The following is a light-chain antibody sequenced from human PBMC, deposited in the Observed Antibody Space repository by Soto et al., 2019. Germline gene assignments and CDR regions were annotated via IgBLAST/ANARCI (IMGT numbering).Light chain of an antibody. Sequence: VVSRSKAPESLAQGERVNLCCRASQSVSSYLAWHQTKPGQAPRLLIYDASNRATGIPARFSGSGSGTEFTRPLTSLQSEDFAVYYCPQYNNWPGTFAQGTKLDIK. J-gene: IGKJ1*01. CDR3: PQYNNWPGT. V-gene: IGKV3D-15*01. CDR1: QSVSSY. CDR2: DAS.